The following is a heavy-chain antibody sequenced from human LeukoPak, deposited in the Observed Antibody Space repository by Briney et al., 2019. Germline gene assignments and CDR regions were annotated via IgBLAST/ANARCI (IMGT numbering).Heavy chain of an antibody. CDR3: ARDGTPDSSGSLRYFQH. Sequence: GGSLRLSCAASGFTVSSNYMSWVRQAPGKGLEWVSVIYSGGSTYYADSVKGRFTISRDNSKNTLYLQMNSLRAEDTAVYYCARDGTPDSSGSLRYFQHWGQGTLVTVSS. D-gene: IGHD6-19*01. CDR2: IYSGGST. J-gene: IGHJ1*01. CDR1: GFTVSSNY. V-gene: IGHV3-66*01.